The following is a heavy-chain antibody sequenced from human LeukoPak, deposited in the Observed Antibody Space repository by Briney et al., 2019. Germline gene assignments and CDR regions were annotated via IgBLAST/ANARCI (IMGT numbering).Heavy chain of an antibody. Sequence: PGGSLRLSCAASGFTFSSYSMNWVRQAPGKGLEWVASIRSDGSDKKYADSVKGQFTISRDNSKSTLSLQMNSLRPEDTAVYYCAKSQVTGWYDFDYWGQGTLVIVSS. D-gene: IGHD6-19*01. CDR1: GFTFSSYS. V-gene: IGHV3-30*02. CDR3: AKSQVTGWYDFDY. J-gene: IGHJ4*02. CDR2: IRSDGSDK.